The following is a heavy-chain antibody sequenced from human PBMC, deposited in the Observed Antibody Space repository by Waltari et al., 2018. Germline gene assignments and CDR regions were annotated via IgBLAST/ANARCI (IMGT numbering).Heavy chain of an antibody. Sequence: QVQLVQSGAEVKKPGSSVKVSCKASGAPSAGNVTTGCGRPLGQGLEWMGGIIPIFGTANYAQKFQGRVTITADESTSTAYMELSSLRSEDTAVYYCARPRSLDYSGPDAFDIWGQGTMVTVSS. J-gene: IGHJ3*02. D-gene: IGHD4-4*01. V-gene: IGHV1-69*01. CDR1: GAPSAGNV. CDR3: ARPRSLDYSGPDAFDI. CDR2: IIPIFGTA.